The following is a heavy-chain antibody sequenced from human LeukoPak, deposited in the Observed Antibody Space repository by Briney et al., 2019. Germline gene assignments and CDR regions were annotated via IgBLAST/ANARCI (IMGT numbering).Heavy chain of an antibody. CDR3: ASSGWERAFDI. Sequence: ASVKVSCKASGYTFTSYGISWVRQAPGQGLEWMGWIIAYNGNTNYAQKLQGRVTITADESTTTAYMELSSLRFEDTAVYYCASSGWERAFDIWGQGTMVTVSS. CDR1: GYTFTSYG. V-gene: IGHV1-18*01. J-gene: IGHJ3*02. CDR2: IIAYNGNT. D-gene: IGHD6-19*01.